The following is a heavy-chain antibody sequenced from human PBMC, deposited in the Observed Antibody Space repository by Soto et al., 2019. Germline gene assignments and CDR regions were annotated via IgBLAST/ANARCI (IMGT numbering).Heavy chain of an antibody. CDR2: IYHSGST. CDR1: GGSISSSNW. CDR3: ARGIPSVVYAISNWFDP. D-gene: IGHD2-8*02. J-gene: IGHJ5*02. Sequence: SETLSLTCAVSGGSISSSNWWSWVRQPPGKGLEWIGEIYHSGSTNYNPSLKSRVTISVDKSKNQFSLKLSSVTAADTAVYYCARGIPSVVYAISNWFDPWGQGTLVTVSS. V-gene: IGHV4-4*02.